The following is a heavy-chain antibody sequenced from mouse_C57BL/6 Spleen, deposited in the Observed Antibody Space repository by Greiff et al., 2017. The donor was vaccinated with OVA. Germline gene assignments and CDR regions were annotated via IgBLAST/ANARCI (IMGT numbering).Heavy chain of an antibody. CDR2: IYPGDGDT. V-gene: IGHV1-82*01. CDR1: GYAFSSSW. Sequence: VQLQESGPELVKPGASVKISCKASGYAFSSSWMNWVKQRPGKGLEWIGRIYPGDGDTNYNGKFKGKATLTADKSSSTAYMQLSSLTSEDSAVYFCAREATGPWFAYWGQGTLVTVSA. CDR3: AREATGPWFAY. D-gene: IGHD4-1*01. J-gene: IGHJ3*01.